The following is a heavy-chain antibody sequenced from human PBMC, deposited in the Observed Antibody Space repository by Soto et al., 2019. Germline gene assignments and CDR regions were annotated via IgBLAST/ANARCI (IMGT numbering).Heavy chain of an antibody. V-gene: IGHV1-69*01. CDR3: ARDTGSSIAARWGYYVLGWFDP. CDR1: GGTFSCYA. J-gene: IGHJ5*02. D-gene: IGHD6-6*01. CDR2: IIPIFGTA. Sequence: QVQLVQSGAEVKKPGSSVKVSCKASGGTFSCYAISWVRQAPGQGLEWMGGIIPIFGTANYAQKFQGRVTITADESTSTAYMELSSLRSEDTAVYYCARDTGSSIAARWGYYVLGWFDPWGQGTLVTVSS.